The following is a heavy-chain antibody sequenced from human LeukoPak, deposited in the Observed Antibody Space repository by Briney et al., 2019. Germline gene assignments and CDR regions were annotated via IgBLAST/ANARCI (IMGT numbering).Heavy chain of an antibody. D-gene: IGHD6-13*01. Sequence: GRSLRLSCAASGFTFSSYAMSWVRQAPGKGREWVSAISGSGGSTYYADSVKGRFTISRDNSKNTLYLQMNSLRAEDTAVYYCARAGYSSSLNEPRRYRYVDYWGQGTLVTVSS. J-gene: IGHJ4*02. V-gene: IGHV3-23*01. CDR3: ARAGYSSSLNEPRRYRYVDY. CDR1: GFTFSSYA. CDR2: ISGSGGST.